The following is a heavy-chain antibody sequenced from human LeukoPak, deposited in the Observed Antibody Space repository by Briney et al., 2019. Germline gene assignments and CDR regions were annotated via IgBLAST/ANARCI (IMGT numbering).Heavy chain of an antibody. CDR3: VKGRYSHDS. Sequence: GGSLRLSCSASGFTFTXXVMHWVRQAPGKGLEHVSTXXXXXXXXXXXXSXXXRXTISXDNSKDTLYLQMSSLRVEDTAVYYCVKGRYSHDSWGQGTLVIVSS. D-gene: IGHD5-18*01. V-gene: IGHV3-64D*06. CDR1: GFTFTXXV. J-gene: IGHJ4*02. CDR2: XXXXXXXX.